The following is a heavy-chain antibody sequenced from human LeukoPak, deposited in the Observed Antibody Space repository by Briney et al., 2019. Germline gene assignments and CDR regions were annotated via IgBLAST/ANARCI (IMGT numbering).Heavy chain of an antibody. D-gene: IGHD1-26*01. V-gene: IGHV3-23*01. CDR2: ISGSGGST. J-gene: IGHJ4*02. CDR3: AKGSSGSLYYFDY. CDR1: GFTFSSYA. Sequence: GGSLRFSCAASGFTFSSYAMSWVRQAPGKGLEWVSAISGSGGSTYYADSVKGRFTISRDNSKNTLYLQMNSLRAEDTAVYYCAKGSSGSLYYFDYWGQGTLVTVSS.